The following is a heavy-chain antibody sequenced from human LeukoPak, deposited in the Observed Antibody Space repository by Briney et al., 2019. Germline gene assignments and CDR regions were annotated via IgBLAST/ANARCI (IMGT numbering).Heavy chain of an antibody. CDR3: AREVSWENWGSYYYYYYMDV. V-gene: IGHV3-7*01. CDR2: IKQDGSEK. J-gene: IGHJ6*03. D-gene: IGHD7-27*01. Sequence: PGGSLRLSCAASGFTFSSYWMSWVRQAPGKGLEWVANIKQDGSEKYYVDSVKGRFTISRDNAKNSLYLQMNSLRAEDTAVYYCAREVSWENWGSYYYYYYMDVWGKGTTVTVSS. CDR1: GFTFSSYW.